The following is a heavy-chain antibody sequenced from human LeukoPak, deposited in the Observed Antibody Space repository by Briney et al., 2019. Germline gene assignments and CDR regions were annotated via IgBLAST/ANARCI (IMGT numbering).Heavy chain of an antibody. J-gene: IGHJ4*02. V-gene: IGHV3-64*01. Sequence: PGGSLRLSCAASGFTFSNYAMHWVRQSPGKGLEYVSAINGHGDSTYYANSVKGRFTISRDNSKNTLYLQMGTLRPEDMAVYYCARVYGYNYDYWGQGTLVTVSS. D-gene: IGHD5-24*01. CDR2: INGHGDST. CDR1: GFTFSNYA. CDR3: ARVYGYNYDY.